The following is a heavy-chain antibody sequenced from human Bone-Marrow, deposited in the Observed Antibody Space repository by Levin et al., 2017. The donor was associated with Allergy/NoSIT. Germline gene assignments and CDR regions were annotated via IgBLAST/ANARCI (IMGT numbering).Heavy chain of an antibody. D-gene: IGHD3-3*01. CDR2: MNPNSGNT. Sequence: ASVKVSCKASGYTFTSYDINWVRQATGQGLEWMGWMNPNSGNTGYAQKFQGRVTMTRNTSISTAYMELSSLRSEDTAVYYCARGQSRITIFGVVILPYYYYYYGMDVWGQGTTVTVSS. CDR1: GYTFTSYD. J-gene: IGHJ6*02. CDR3: ARGQSRITIFGVVILPYYYYYYGMDV. V-gene: IGHV1-8*01.